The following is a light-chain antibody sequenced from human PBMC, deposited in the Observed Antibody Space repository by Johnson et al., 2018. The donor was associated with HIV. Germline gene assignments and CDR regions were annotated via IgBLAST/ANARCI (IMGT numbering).Light chain of an antibody. V-gene: IGLV1-51*01. J-gene: IGLJ1*01. CDR3: ATWDSSLRTYV. CDR1: SSNIGNNY. Sequence: QSVLTQPPSVSAAPGQKVTISCSGSSSNIGNNYVSWYQQLPGKAPKLVIYDNNKRPSGIPDRFSGSKSGTSATPRITGLQTGDEADYCCATWDSSLRTYVFGTGTKVTVL. CDR2: DNN.